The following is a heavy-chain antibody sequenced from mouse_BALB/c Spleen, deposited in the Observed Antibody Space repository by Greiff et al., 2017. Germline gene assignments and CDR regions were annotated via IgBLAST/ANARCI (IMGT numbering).Heavy chain of an antibody. D-gene: IGHD2-1*01. CDR1: GFNIKDTY. CDR3: ARRGVFGNYVGFAY. CDR2: IDPANGNT. V-gene: IGHV14-3*02. J-gene: IGHJ3*01. Sequence: VQLQQSGAELVKPGASVKLSCTASGFNIKDTYMHWVKQRPEQGLEWIGRIDPANGNTKYDPKFQGKATITADTSSNTAYLQLSSLTSEDTAVYYCARRGVFGNYVGFAYWGQGTLVTVSA.